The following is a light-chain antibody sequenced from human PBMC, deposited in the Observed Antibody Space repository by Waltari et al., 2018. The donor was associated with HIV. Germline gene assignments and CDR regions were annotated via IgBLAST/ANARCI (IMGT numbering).Light chain of an antibody. CDR1: SPNIGSNR. V-gene: IGLV1-51*01. CDR3: GTWDSSLSAVL. CDR2: DKT. J-gene: IGLJ2*01. Sequence: QSVLTQPPSVSAAPGQKVTISCSGSSPNIGSNRVFWYQQLPGTAPKLLIYDKTARPSWIPYRFSGSKLGTLATLGITGLQTGDEADYYCGTWDSSLSAVLFGGGTKLTVL.